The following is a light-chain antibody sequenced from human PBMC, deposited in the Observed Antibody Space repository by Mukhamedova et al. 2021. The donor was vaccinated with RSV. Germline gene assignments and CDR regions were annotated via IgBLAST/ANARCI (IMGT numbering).Light chain of an antibody. Sequence: HGEAPRLLIYGASSRVTDIPDRFSGSGSGTDFTLSISSLEPEDSAVYYCQQYGASPFYSFGQGTMLEIK. CDR3: QQYGASPFYS. V-gene: IGKV3-20*01. J-gene: IGKJ2*03. CDR2: GAS.